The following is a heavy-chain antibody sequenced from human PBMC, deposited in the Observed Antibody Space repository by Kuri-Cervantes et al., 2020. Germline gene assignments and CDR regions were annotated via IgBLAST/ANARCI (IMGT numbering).Heavy chain of an antibody. CDR1: GFTFSSYS. D-gene: IGHD6-13*01. V-gene: IGHV3-48*02. J-gene: IGHJ4*02. CDR3: ARDSNSGGTWSDVFDY. CDR2: ISGSSSTI. Sequence: GESLKTSCSASGFTFSSYSMNWVRQAPGKGLEWVAYISGSSSTIYYADSVKGRFTISRDNAKNSLFLQMNSLRDEDTAVYYCARDSNSGGTWSDVFDYWGQGTLVTVSS.